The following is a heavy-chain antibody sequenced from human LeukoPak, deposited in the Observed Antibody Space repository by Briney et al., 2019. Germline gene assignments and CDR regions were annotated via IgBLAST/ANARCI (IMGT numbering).Heavy chain of an antibody. CDR3: ARVFGVVNTYYFDY. D-gene: IGHD3-3*01. Sequence: SETLSLTCTVSGGSISSSSYYWGWIRQPPGTGLEWIGSIYYSGSTYYNPSLKSRVTISVDTSKNQFSLKLSSVTAADTAVYYCARVFGVVNTYYFDYWGQGTLVTVSS. V-gene: IGHV4-39*07. CDR2: IYYSGST. J-gene: IGHJ4*02. CDR1: GGSISSSSYY.